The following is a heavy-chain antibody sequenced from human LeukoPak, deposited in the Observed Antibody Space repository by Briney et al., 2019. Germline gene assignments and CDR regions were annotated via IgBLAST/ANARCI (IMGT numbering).Heavy chain of an antibody. D-gene: IGHD2-21*02. CDR3: ARGEGFVVVTATFDY. V-gene: IGHV3-11*05. CDR1: GFTFSDYY. CDR2: ISSSSSYT. Sequence: GSLRLSCAASGFTFSDYYMSWIRQAPGKGLEWVSYISSSSSYTNYADSVKGRFTISRDNAKNSLYLQMNSLRAEDTAVYYCARGEGFVVVTATFDYWGQGTLVTVSS. J-gene: IGHJ4*02.